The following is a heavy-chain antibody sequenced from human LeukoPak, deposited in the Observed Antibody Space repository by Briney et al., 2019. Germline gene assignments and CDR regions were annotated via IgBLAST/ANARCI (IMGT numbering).Heavy chain of an antibody. D-gene: IGHD3-10*02. CDR3: AELGITMIGGV. CDR1: GFTFSSFG. CDR2: INGSGGRI. V-gene: IGHV3-23*01. Sequence: PGGSLRLSCAASGFTFSSFGMSWVRQAPGKGLEWVSAINGSGGRIYYADSVKGRFTISRDNAKNSLYLQMNSLRAEDTAVYYCAELGITMIGGVWGKGTTVTISS. J-gene: IGHJ6*04.